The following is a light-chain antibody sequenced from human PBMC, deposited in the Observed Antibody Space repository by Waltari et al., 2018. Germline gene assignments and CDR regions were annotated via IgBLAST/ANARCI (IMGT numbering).Light chain of an antibody. CDR3: QQHNNWPLT. J-gene: IGKJ4*01. V-gene: IGKV3-15*01. Sequence: EIVMTQSPPPLSGSPGESTTLSSRASQSVGSNLAWYQQQPGQAPRRPISGPSPGATGVAARFSGSGSGTEFTLTISSLQSEDFAIYYCQQHNNWPLTFGGGTKVETK. CDR2: GPS. CDR1: QSVGSN.